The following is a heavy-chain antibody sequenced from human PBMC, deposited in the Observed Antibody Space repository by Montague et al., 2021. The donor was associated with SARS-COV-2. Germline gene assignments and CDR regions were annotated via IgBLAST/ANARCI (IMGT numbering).Heavy chain of an antibody. J-gene: IGHJ4*02. D-gene: IGHD6-13*01. CDR1: EFTFSNYV. CDR2: ITDSGGST. Sequence: SLGLSCAASEFTFSNYVMNWVRQAPGKGLEWVSAITDSGGSTFYADSVKGRFTISRDNSKNTVYLQMNTLRAEDTAIYYCAKTGGIIAADTWGQGTLVTVSS. CDR3: AKTGGIIAADT. V-gene: IGHV3-23*01.